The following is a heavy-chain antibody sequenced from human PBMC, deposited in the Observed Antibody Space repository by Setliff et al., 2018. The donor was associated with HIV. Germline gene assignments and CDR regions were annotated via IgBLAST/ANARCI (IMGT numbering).Heavy chain of an antibody. V-gene: IGHV3-64*04. J-gene: IGHJ4*02. CDR1: GFVFGTYA. D-gene: IGHD3-3*01. CDR2: IGRTPGTI. CDR3: GIRISISVIWTFDY. Sequence: GGSLRLSCSGSGFVFGTYALHWVRQAPGKGLQYISAIGRTPGTIYYADSVKGRFAISRDNSMNTLSLQMNSLRAEDTAVYYCGIRISISVIWTFDYWGQGMLVTVSS.